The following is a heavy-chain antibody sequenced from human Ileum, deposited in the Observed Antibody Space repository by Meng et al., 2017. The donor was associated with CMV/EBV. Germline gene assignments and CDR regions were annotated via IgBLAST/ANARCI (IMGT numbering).Heavy chain of an antibody. J-gene: IGHJ4*02. D-gene: IGHD3-10*01. Sequence: FSLTTDGVGVAWIRQSPGKALEWLALIYWDDDKRYSPSLKSRLTITKDTSKDQVVLTMTYMDPVDTATYYCAHIDYSGSGTYAPFFDYWGQGTLVTVSS. V-gene: IGHV2-5*02. CDR1: FSLTTDGVG. CDR2: IYWDDDK. CDR3: AHIDYSGSGTYAPFFDY.